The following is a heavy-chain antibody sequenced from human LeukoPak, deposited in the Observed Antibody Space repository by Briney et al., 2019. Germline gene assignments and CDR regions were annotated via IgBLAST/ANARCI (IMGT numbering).Heavy chain of an antibody. CDR3: AFDVGSLNY. CDR1: GFTFSSYG. D-gene: IGHD1-26*01. V-gene: IGHV3-30*02. Sequence: GGSLRLSCAASGFTFSSYGMHWVRQAPGKGLEWVAFIRYDGSNKYYADSVKGRFTISRDNSKNTLYLQMNSLIAEDAAVYYCAFDVGSLNYWGQGTLVPVSS. J-gene: IGHJ4*02. CDR2: IRYDGSNK.